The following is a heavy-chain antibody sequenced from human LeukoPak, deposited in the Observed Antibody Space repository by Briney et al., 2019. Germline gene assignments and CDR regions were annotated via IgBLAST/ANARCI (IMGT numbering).Heavy chain of an antibody. Sequence: SVKVSCKASEGTFSSYAISWVRQAPGQGLEWMGGIIPIFGTANYAQKFQGRVTITADESTSTAYMELSSLRSEDTAVYYCARVPYDSSGYYYLVGAFDIWGQGTMVTVSS. CDR3: ARVPYDSSGYYYLVGAFDI. V-gene: IGHV1-69*13. CDR1: EGTFSSYA. D-gene: IGHD3-22*01. J-gene: IGHJ3*02. CDR2: IIPIFGTA.